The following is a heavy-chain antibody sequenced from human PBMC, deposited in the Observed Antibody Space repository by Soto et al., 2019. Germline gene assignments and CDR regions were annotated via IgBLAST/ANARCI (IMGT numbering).Heavy chain of an antibody. Sequence: PSETLSLTCAVYGGSFSGYYWSWIRQPPGKGLEWIGEINHSGSTNYNPSLKSRVTISVDTSKNQFSLKLSSVTAADTAVYYCARTTPYCSSTSCYAEVSYYYYMDGWGKGTTVTVSS. CDR2: INHSGST. D-gene: IGHD2-2*01. V-gene: IGHV4-34*01. CDR1: GGSFSGYY. J-gene: IGHJ6*03. CDR3: ARTTPYCSSTSCYAEVSYYYYMDG.